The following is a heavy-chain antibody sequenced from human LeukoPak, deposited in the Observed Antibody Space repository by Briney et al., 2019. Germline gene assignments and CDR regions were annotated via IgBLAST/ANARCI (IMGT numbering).Heavy chain of an antibody. Sequence: ASVKVSCKASGYTFTSYGISWVRQAPGQGLERMGWISAYNGNTNYAQKLQGRVTMTTDTSTSTAYMELRSLRSDDTAVYYCARADWSYYDSSGYYPGYWGQGTLVTVSS. V-gene: IGHV1-18*01. J-gene: IGHJ4*02. D-gene: IGHD3-22*01. CDR3: ARADWSYYDSSGYYPGY. CDR1: GYTFTSYG. CDR2: ISAYNGNT.